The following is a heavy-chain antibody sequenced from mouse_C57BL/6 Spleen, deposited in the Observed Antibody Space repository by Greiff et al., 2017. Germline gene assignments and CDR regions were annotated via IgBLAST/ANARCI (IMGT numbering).Heavy chain of an antibody. Sequence: VQLVESGPELVKPGASVKISCKASGYAFSSSWMNWVKQRPGKGLEWIGRIYPGDGDTNYNGKFKGKATLTADKSSSTAYMQLSSLTSEDSAVYFCAREGYYYGSSYYWYFDVWGTGTTVTVSS. CDR2: IYPGDGDT. V-gene: IGHV1-82*01. CDR1: GYAFSSSW. D-gene: IGHD1-1*01. J-gene: IGHJ1*03. CDR3: AREGYYYGSSYYWYFDV.